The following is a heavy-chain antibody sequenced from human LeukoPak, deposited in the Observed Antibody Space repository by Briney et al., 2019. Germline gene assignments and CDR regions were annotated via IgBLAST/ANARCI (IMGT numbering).Heavy chain of an antibody. CDR1: GGSFSGYY. CDR2: IYYSGST. V-gene: IGHV4-59*12. D-gene: IGHD3-10*01. CDR3: ASGRWFGE. Sequence: PSETLSLTCAVYGGSFSGYYWSWIRQPPGKGLEWIGYIYYSGSTNYNPSLKSRVTMSVDTSKNQFSLKLSSVTAADTAVYYCASGRWFGEWGQGTLVTVPS. J-gene: IGHJ4*02.